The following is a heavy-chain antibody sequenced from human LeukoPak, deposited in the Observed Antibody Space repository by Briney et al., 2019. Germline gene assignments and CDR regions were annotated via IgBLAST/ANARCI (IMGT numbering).Heavy chain of an antibody. CDR2: IYYSGSI. Sequence: PSETLSLTCTVSGGSISSYYWSWIRQPPGKGLEWIGYIYYSGSINDNPSLKSRVTISVDTSKNQFSLKLSSVTAADTAVYYCASGGYFDYWGQGTLVTVSS. D-gene: IGHD3-16*01. CDR1: GGSISSYY. J-gene: IGHJ4*02. CDR3: ASGGYFDY. V-gene: IGHV4-59*01.